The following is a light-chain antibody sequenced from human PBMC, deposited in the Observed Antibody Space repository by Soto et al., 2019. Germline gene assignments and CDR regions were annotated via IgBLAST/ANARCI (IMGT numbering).Light chain of an antibody. CDR3: QKYNSAPLT. CDR1: QGISSY. J-gene: IGKJ1*01. CDR2: ASS. V-gene: IGKV1-27*01. Sequence: DIPMTQSPSSLSASVGDRVTITCRASQGISSYLAWYQQKPGMVPKLLIYASSTLRSGVPSRFSGSGSGTDFTLTIDSLQPEDIATYYCQKYNSAPLTFGQGTKVEI.